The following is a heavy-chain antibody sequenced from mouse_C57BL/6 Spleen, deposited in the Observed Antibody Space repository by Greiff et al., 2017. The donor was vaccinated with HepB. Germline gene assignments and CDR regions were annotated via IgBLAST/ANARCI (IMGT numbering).Heavy chain of an antibody. Sequence: EVKLLESGPELVKPGASVKISCKASGYSFTGYYMNWVKQSPEKSLEWIGEINPSTGGTTYNQKFKAKATLTVDKSSSTAYMQLKSLTSEDSAVYDCARAYDPYWYFDVWGTGTTVTVSS. V-gene: IGHV1-42*01. CDR3: ARAYDPYWYFDV. CDR1: GYSFTGYY. J-gene: IGHJ1*03. D-gene: IGHD2-3*01. CDR2: INPSTGGT.